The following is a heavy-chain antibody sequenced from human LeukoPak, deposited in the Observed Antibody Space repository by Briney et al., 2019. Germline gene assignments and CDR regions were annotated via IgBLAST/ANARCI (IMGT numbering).Heavy chain of an antibody. D-gene: IGHD3-10*01. CDR2: IHYSGSI. V-gene: IGHV4-28*05. CDR3: ATKPNSVYYFDY. CDR1: GYSIDSSNW. Sequence: PSDTLSLTCTVSGYSIDSSNWWGWIRQPPGKGLEWIGYIHYSGSIYYTPSLKSRVTMSVDTSKNQFSLKLSPVTAVDSAVYYCATKPNSVYYFDYWGQGTLVTVSS. J-gene: IGHJ4*02.